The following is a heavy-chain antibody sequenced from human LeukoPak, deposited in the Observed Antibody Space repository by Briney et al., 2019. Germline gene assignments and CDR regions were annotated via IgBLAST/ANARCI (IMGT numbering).Heavy chain of an antibody. CDR2: IIPILGIA. J-gene: IGHJ3*02. CDR1: GGTFSSYT. CDR3: ARDMEVGVVIIRVDAFDI. D-gene: IGHD3-3*01. V-gene: IGHV1-69*04. Sequence: SVKVSCKASGGTFSSYTISWVRQAPGQGLEWMGRIIPILGIANYAQKFQGRVTITADKSTNTAYMGLSSLRSEDTAVYYCARDMEVGVVIIRVDAFDIWGQGTMVTVSS.